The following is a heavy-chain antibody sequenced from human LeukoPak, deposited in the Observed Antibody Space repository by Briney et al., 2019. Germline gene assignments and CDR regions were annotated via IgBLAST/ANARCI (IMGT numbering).Heavy chain of an antibody. Sequence: GGSLRLSCAASGFTFSSYAMSWVRQAPGKGLEWVSAIGGSGGNTYYADSVKGRFTISRGNSKNTLYLQMNSLRAEDTAIYYCAKEDGVTMIVVARGMDVWGKGTTVTVSS. D-gene: IGHD3-22*01. J-gene: IGHJ6*03. CDR3: AKEDGVTMIVVARGMDV. CDR2: IGGSGGNT. V-gene: IGHV3-23*01. CDR1: GFTFSSYA.